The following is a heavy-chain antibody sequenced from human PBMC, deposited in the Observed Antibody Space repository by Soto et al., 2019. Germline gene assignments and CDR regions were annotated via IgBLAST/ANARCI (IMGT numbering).Heavy chain of an antibody. V-gene: IGHV4-39*02. CDR3: ARATPGYPGRAFQI. J-gene: IGHJ3*02. D-gene: IGHD2-15*01. CDR1: ECSINWSPDY. CDR2: VHYTAST. Sequence: PSETLSLTCTVSECSINWSPDYWGWLRQPPGKEPQWIASVHYTASTTYYNPSLKSRVTISVDTSKNQFSLNLRSVTAADTAIYYCARATPGYPGRAFQIWGQGKMVTVSS.